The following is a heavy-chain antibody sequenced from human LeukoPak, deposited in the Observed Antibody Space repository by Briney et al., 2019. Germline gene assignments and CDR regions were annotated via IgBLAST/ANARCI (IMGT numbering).Heavy chain of an antibody. D-gene: IGHD6-19*01. V-gene: IGHV4-34*01. CDR1: GGSFSNYY. CDR3: ARGGAVNGFDV. Sequence: PSETLSLTCALYGGSFSNYYWTWIRQTPGQGLEWIGQIYHSGNTDYNPSLKSRVSISIDTSKNLFSLALSSVTAADTAVYYCARGGAVNGFDVWGQGTRVTVSS. CDR2: IYHSGNT. J-gene: IGHJ3*01.